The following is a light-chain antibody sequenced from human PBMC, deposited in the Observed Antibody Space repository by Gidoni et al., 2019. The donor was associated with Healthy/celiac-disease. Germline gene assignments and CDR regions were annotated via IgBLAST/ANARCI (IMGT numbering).Light chain of an antibody. CDR2: AAS. CDR3: QQSYSTFWT. V-gene: IGKV1-39*01. Sequence: DIQMTQSPSSLSASVGDRVTITCRASQSVSSYLNGYQQKPGKAPKLLIYAASSLQSGVPSRFSGSGSGTDFTLTISSLQPEDFATYYCQQSYSTFWTFGQGTKVEIK. CDR1: QSVSSY. J-gene: IGKJ1*01.